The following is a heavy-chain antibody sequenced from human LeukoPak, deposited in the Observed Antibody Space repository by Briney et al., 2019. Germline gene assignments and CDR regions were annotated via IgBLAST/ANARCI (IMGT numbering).Heavy chain of an antibody. V-gene: IGHV3-23*01. CDR2: ISGSGGST. CDR1: GFTFSSYG. Sequence: PGRSLRLSCAASGFTFSSYGMHWVRQAPGKGLEWVSAISGSGGSTYYADSVKGRFAISRDNSKNTLYLQMNSLRAEDTAVYYCAKGGVVVAGDFDYWGQGTLVTVSS. CDR3: AKGGVVVAGDFDY. D-gene: IGHD6-19*01. J-gene: IGHJ4*02.